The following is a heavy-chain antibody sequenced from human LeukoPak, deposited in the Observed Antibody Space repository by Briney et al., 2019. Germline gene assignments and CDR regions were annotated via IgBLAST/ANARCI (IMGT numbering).Heavy chain of an antibody. CDR2: ISSSSSYI. CDR3: ARGPDYYDSSGSPF. CDR1: GFTFSSYS. D-gene: IGHD3-22*01. J-gene: IGHJ4*02. Sequence: PGGSLRLSCAASGFTFSSYSMNWVRQAPGKGLEWVSSISSSSSYIYYADSVKGRFTIPRDNAKNSLYLQMNSLRAEDTAVYYCARGPDYYDSSGSPFWGQGTLVTVSS. V-gene: IGHV3-21*01.